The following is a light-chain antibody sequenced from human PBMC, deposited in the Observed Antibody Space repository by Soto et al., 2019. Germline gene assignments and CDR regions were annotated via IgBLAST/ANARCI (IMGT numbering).Light chain of an antibody. J-gene: IGKJ1*01. CDR2: GAS. V-gene: IGKV3D-15*01. CDR3: QQYNHSPPWT. Sequence: EIVMTQSPATLSVSPGERATLSCRASQSVSSNLAWYQQRPGQPPRLLIYGASSRATGIPARFSGSGSETEFTLTLSSLQSEDSAVYYCQQYNHSPPWTFGHGTKVEIK. CDR1: QSVSSN.